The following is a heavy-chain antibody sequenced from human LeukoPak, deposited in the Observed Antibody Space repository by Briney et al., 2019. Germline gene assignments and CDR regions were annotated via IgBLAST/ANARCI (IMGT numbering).Heavy chain of an antibody. CDR3: AEHLSLNYASGTGWT. V-gene: IGHV4-34*01. CDR1: GGSFSGYY. J-gene: IGHJ5*02. CDR2: INHSGST. D-gene: IGHD3-10*01. Sequence: PSETLSLTCAVYGGSFSGYYWSWIRQPPGKGLEWIGEINHSGSTNYNPSLKSRVTISLDTSKNQFSLKVTSVTAADTAIYYCAEHLSLNYASGTGWTWGQGTLVAVSS.